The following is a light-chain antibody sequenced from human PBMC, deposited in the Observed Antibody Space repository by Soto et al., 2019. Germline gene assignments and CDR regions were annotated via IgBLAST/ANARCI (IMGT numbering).Light chain of an antibody. J-gene: IGKJ1*01. CDR2: DAS. Sequence: DIQMTQSPSTLSASVGDRVTITCRASQSISSWLAWYQQKPGKAPKLLIYDASSLESGVPSRFSGSGSGTELTLTIISLQPDDFATYYCQQYNSYPLTFGQGTKVEIK. V-gene: IGKV1-5*01. CDR1: QSISSW. CDR3: QQYNSYPLT.